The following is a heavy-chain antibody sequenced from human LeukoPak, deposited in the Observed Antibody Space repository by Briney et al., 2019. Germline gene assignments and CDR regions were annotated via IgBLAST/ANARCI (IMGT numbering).Heavy chain of an antibody. J-gene: IGHJ4*02. D-gene: IGHD3-3*01. CDR1: GFTFRSYV. V-gene: IGHV3-21*01. CDR3: ARSRVRFLEWLSNRSDY. Sequence: GGSLRLSCAASGFTFRSYVMNWVRQAPGKGLEWVSSISSSSSYIYYADSVKGRFTISRDNAKNSLYLQMNSLRAEDTAVYYCARSRVRFLEWLSNRSDYWGQGTLVTVSS. CDR2: ISSSSSYI.